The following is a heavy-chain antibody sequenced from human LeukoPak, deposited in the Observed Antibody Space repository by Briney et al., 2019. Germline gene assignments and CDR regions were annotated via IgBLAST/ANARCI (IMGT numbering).Heavy chain of an antibody. V-gene: IGHV3-30*02. D-gene: IGHD2-2*02. CDR1: GFTFSSYG. Sequence: PGGSLRLSCAASGFTFSSYGMHWVRQAPGKGLEWVAFIRYDGGNKYYADSVKGRFTISRDNSKNTLYLQMNSLRAEDTAVYYCAKMDEYCSSTSCYIWGQGTLVTVSS. J-gene: IGHJ4*02. CDR2: IRYDGGNK. CDR3: AKMDEYCSSTSCYI.